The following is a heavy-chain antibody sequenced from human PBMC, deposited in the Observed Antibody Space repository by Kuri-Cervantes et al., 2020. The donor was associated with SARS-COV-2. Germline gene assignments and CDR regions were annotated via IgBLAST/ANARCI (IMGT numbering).Heavy chain of an antibody. D-gene: IGHD6-19*01. CDR3: AKDHSSGWSPDYFDY. CDR1: GFTFSGHW. Sequence: GGSLRLSCAASGFTFSGHWIHWVRQAPGKGLVWVSRINPDGSYTNNADSVKGRFTLSRDNAKNMLFLQMNSLRAEDTAVYYCAKDHSSGWSPDYFDYWGQGALVTVSS. V-gene: IGHV3-74*01. CDR2: INPDGSYT. J-gene: IGHJ4*02.